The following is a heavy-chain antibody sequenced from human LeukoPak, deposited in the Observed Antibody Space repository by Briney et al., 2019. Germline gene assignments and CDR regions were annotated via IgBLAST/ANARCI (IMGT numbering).Heavy chain of an antibody. CDR2: ITYYDGRNK. D-gene: IGHD3/OR15-3a*01. Sequence: GGSLRLSCAPSGFTFSSYWMSWVRQAPGKGLEWLAVITYYDGRNKFYADSVKGRFTISRDNSKNTLYLQMDSLRSEDTAVYYCARDLLPGYDFWARFDPWGQGTQVTVSS. CDR3: ARDLLPGYDFWARFDP. V-gene: IGHV3-30*03. CDR1: GFTFSSYW. J-gene: IGHJ5*02.